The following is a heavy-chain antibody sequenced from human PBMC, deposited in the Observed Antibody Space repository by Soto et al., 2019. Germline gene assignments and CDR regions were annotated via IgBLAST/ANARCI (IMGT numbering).Heavy chain of an antibody. CDR2: IYYSGST. J-gene: IGHJ5*02. CDR1: GGSISSRRYY. D-gene: IGHD3-3*01. V-gene: IGHV4-39*01. CDR3: ARGGRIPIFGVVEQDTNWFDP. Sequence: PSETLSLTSTVSGGSISSRRYYWVWIRQRPGKGRDGIVSIYYSGSTYYNPYLKSRVTISVDTSKNPFSLKLSSVTAADTAVYYCARGGRIPIFGVVEQDTNWFDPWGQATLVTVSS.